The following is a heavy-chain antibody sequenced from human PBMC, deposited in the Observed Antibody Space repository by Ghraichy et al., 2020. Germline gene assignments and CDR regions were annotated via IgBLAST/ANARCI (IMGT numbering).Heavy chain of an antibody. Sequence: GESLNISCKGSGYSFTSYWIGWVRQMPGKGLEWMGIIYPGDSDTRYSPSFQGQVTISADKSISTAYLQWSSLKASDTAMYYCARQSCSGGSCSYDAFDIWGQGTMVTVSS. J-gene: IGHJ3*02. CDR3: ARQSCSGGSCSYDAFDI. D-gene: IGHD2-15*01. V-gene: IGHV5-51*01. CDR2: IYPGDSDT. CDR1: GYSFTSYW.